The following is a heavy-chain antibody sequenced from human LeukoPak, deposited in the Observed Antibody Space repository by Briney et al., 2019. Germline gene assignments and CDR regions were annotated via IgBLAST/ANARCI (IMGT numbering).Heavy chain of an antibody. Sequence: GGSLRLSCEASGFTLSSYAVHWVRQAPGKGLEWVAVISYDGTKKYYADSLEGRFTISRDNSKNTLYLQMNSLRAEDTAVYYCARGGTSGYYYVVDYWGQGTLVTVSS. CDR1: GFTLSSYA. CDR3: ARGGTSGYYYVVDY. J-gene: IGHJ4*02. CDR2: ISYDGTKK. V-gene: IGHV3-30*04. D-gene: IGHD3-22*01.